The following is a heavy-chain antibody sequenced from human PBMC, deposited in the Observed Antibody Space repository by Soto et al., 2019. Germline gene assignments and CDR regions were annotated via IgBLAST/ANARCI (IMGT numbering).Heavy chain of an antibody. D-gene: IGHD6-13*01. CDR1: GGSISSSPYY. Sequence: PSETLSLTCTVSGGSISSSPYYWGWIRQPPGKGLEWIGSIYYSGSTYYNPSLKSRVTISVDTSKNQFSLKLSSVTAADTAVYYCASLAGYSSIYYWGQGTLVTVSS. CDR2: IYYSGST. V-gene: IGHV4-39*01. CDR3: ASLAGYSSIYY. J-gene: IGHJ4*02.